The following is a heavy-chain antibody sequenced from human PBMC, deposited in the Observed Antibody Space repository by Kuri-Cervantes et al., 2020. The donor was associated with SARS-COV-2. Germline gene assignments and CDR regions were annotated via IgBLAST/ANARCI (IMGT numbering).Heavy chain of an antibody. CDR3: AKLASHSGFYYYYGMDV. J-gene: IGHJ6*02. CDR2: INSDGSST. Sequence: GGSLRLSCAASGFTFSSYWMHWVRQAPGKGLVWVSRINSDGSSTSYADSVKGRFTISSDNSKNTLYLQMNSLRAEDTAVYYCAKLASHSGFYYYYGMDVWGQGTTVTVSS. V-gene: IGHV3-74*01. D-gene: IGHD2-21*01. CDR1: GFTFSSYW.